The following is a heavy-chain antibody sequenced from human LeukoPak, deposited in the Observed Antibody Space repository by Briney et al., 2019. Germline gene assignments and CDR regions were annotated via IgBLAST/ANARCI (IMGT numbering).Heavy chain of an antibody. CDR1: GFTFSSYA. Sequence: GGSLRLSCAASGFTFSSYAMSWVRQAPGKGLEWVSAISGSGGSTYYADSVKGRFTISRDNSKNTLNLQMNSLRAEDTAVYYCAKALRDDSSGYYNYWGQGTLVTVSS. CDR2: ISGSGGST. V-gene: IGHV3-23*01. J-gene: IGHJ4*02. CDR3: AKALRDDSSGYYNY. D-gene: IGHD3-22*01.